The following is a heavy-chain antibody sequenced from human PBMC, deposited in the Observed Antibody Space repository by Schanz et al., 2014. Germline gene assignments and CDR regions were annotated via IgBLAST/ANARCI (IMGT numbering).Heavy chain of an antibody. V-gene: IGHV3-23*04. Sequence: EVQVVESGGGLVQPGGSLRLSCAASGFNFNTYAMSWVRQAPGKGLEWVSGLTEGGGGTYYTDAVKGRFTISRDSSKNTLYLQMNSLRADDTAVYYCAKQHGVIQQVSDYWGQGTLVTVSS. CDR1: GFNFNTYA. CDR2: LTEGGGGT. CDR3: AKQHGVIQQVSDY. J-gene: IGHJ4*02. D-gene: IGHD3-22*01.